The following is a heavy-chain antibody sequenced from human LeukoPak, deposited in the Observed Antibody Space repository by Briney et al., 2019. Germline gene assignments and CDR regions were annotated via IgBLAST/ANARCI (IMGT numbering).Heavy chain of an antibody. D-gene: IGHD6-13*01. J-gene: IGHJ6*03. V-gene: IGHV4-4*09. CDR3: ARRSGAAAGWYYYYYMDV. CDR1: GGCISSYY. CDR2: IYTSGST. Sequence: PSETLSLTCNVSGGCISSYYWSWIRQPPGKGLEWIGYIYTSGSTNYNPSLKSRVTISVDTSKNQFSLKLSSVTAADTAVYYCARRSGAAAGWYYYYYMDVWGKGTTVTVSS.